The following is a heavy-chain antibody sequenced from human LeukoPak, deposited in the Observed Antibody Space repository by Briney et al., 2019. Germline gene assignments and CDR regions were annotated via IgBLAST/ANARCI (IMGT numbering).Heavy chain of an antibody. J-gene: IGHJ4*02. CDR1: GFTFDDYG. V-gene: IGHV3-20*04. CDR2: INWNGGTT. D-gene: IGHD4-17*01. CDR3: ARAAHYGDYALVKYYFDY. Sequence: AGGSLRLSCAASGFTFDDYGMSWVRQGPAKGLEWVSGINWNGGTTVYADSVKGRFTISRDNAKNSPYLQMNSLRAEDTALYYCARAAHYGDYALVKYYFDYWGQGTLVTVSS.